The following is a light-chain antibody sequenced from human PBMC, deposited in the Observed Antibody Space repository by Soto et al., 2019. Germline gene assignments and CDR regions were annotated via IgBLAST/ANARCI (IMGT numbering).Light chain of an antibody. CDR2: GAS. CDR3: QQYCSSPRT. Sequence: EIVLTQSPGTLSLSPGERATLSCRASQSVSSSYVAWYQQRPGQAPRLLIYGASSRASGIPDRFSGSGSATDFTLTISGLEPEDFAVYYCQQYCSSPRTFGGGTKVEIK. J-gene: IGKJ4*01. CDR1: QSVSSSY. V-gene: IGKV3-20*01.